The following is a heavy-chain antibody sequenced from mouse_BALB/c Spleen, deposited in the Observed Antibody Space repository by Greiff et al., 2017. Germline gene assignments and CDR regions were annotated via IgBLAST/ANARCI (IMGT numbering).Heavy chain of an antibody. CDR2: IWGDGST. V-gene: IGHV2-6-7*01. Sequence: VMLVESGPGLVAPSQSLSITCTASGFSLTGYGVNWVRQPPGKGLEWLGMIWGDGSTDYNSALKSRLSISKDNSKSQVFLIMNSLQTDDAARYYCGRGEAGIAWFAYWGQGTLVTVSA. D-gene: IGHD4-1*01. CDR3: GRGEAGIAWFAY. CDR1: GFSLTGYG. J-gene: IGHJ3*01.